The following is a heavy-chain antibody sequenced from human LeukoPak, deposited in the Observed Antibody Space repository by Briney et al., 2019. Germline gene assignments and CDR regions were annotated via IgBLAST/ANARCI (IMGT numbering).Heavy chain of an antibody. J-gene: IGHJ6*03. Sequence: ASVKVSCKASGYTFTSYGISWVRQAPGQGLEWMGWISAYNGNTDYAQKLQGRVTMATDTSTSTAYMALRSLRSDDTAVYYCARADYGGTGGYYYYYMDVWGKGTTVTVSS. CDR1: GYTFTSYG. D-gene: IGHD4-23*01. CDR2: ISAYNGNT. CDR3: ARADYGGTGGYYYYYMDV. V-gene: IGHV1-18*01.